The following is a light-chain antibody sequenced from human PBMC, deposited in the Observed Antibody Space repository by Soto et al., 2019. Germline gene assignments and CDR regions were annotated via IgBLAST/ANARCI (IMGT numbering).Light chain of an antibody. CDR3: SSYATSETRV. J-gene: IGLJ1*01. Sequence: QSALTQPASVSGSPGQSITISCTGTSSDIGAYNYVSWYQQHPGKAPKLIIYEVTNRPSGVSDRFSGSKSGNTASLTISGLQAEDEADYYCSSYATSETRVFGTGTKVTVL. CDR2: EVT. CDR1: SSDIGAYNY. V-gene: IGLV2-14*01.